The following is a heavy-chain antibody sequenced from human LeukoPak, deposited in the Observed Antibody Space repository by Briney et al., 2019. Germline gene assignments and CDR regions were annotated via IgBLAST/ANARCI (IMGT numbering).Heavy chain of an antibody. CDR3: AKLSSGENQWLVSLDV. Sequence: GGSLRLSCAASGFTVSAYAMAWVRQAPGKGLEWVSTIYDDNTYYADSVKGRFAISTDNSKNTLYLQMNSLRVEDTAVYYCAKLSSGENQWLVSLDVWGQGTTVTVSS. CDR1: GFTVSAYA. CDR2: IYDDNT. J-gene: IGHJ6*02. D-gene: IGHD6-19*01. V-gene: IGHV3-23*01.